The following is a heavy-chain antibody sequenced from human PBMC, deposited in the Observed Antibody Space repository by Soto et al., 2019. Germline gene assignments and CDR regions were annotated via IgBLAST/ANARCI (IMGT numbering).Heavy chain of an antibody. CDR1: GGSISSGGYY. V-gene: IGHV4-31*03. Sequence: SETLSLTCTVSGGSISSGGYYWSWIRQHPGKGLEWIGYIYHSGSTYYNPSLKSRVTISVDTSKNQFSLKLSSVAAADTAVYYCATTGRVYYYYGMGVWGQGTTVTVSS. CDR2: IYHSGST. D-gene: IGHD3-10*01. J-gene: IGHJ6*02. CDR3: ATTGRVYYYYGMGV.